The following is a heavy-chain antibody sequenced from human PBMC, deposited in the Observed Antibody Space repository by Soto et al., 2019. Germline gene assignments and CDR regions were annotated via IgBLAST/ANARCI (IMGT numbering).Heavy chain of an antibody. V-gene: IGHV4-4*02. D-gene: IGHD3-22*01. Sequence: QVQLQESGPGLVKPSGTLSLTCAVSGGSISSSNWWSWVRQPPGKGLEWIGEIYHSGSTSYNPSLKSRVSISVDTSKNQFSLNLSSVTAADTAVYYCASYYTGNRPFDYWGQGTLVTVSS. CDR3: ASYYTGNRPFDY. CDR1: GGSISSSNW. CDR2: IYHSGST. J-gene: IGHJ4*02.